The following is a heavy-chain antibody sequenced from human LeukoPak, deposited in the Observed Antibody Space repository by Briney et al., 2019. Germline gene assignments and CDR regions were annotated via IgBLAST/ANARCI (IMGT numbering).Heavy chain of an antibody. CDR3: ARGRGYSYGYPFDY. J-gene: IGHJ4*02. CDR2: IIPILGIA. CDR1: GGTFSSYA. Sequence: ASVKVSCKASGGTFSSYAISWVRQAPGQGLEWMGRIIPILGIANYAQKFQGRVTITADKSTSTAYMELSSPRSEDTAVYYCARGRGYSYGYPFDYWGQGTLVTVSS. D-gene: IGHD5-18*01. V-gene: IGHV1-69*04.